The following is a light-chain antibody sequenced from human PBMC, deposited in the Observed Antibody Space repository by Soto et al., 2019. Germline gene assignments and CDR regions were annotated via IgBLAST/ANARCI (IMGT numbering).Light chain of an antibody. CDR2: DAS. CDR3: QQYDNLLT. J-gene: IGKJ3*01. V-gene: IGKV1-33*01. CDR1: QDISNY. Sequence: DIQMTQSPSSLSASVGDRVTITCQASQDISNYLNWYQQKPGKAPKLLIYDASNLETGVPSRFSGSGSGTDFTFTNSSLQPEDIATYYCQQYDNLLTFGPGTKVDFK.